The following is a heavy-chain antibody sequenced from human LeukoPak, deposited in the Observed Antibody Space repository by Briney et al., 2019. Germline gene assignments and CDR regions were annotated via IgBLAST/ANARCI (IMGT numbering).Heavy chain of an antibody. CDR1: GVTVSNSY. Sequence: PGGSLRLSCAASGVTVSNSYLSWVRQAPGKGLEWVSLIYSDGNTYDADSVKGRFTISRDNSKNTLYLQMNSLRADDTAVYYCARASASGSYYLDYWGQETLVTVSS. J-gene: IGHJ4*02. CDR2: IYSDGNT. D-gene: IGHD3-10*01. V-gene: IGHV3-53*01. CDR3: ARASASGSYYLDY.